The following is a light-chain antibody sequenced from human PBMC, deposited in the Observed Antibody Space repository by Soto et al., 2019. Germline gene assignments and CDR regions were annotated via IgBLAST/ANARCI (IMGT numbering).Light chain of an antibody. CDR2: GAS. Sequence: CAIKMTESPGERATLSCRASQSVSSNLAWYQHKPGQAPRLLIYGASTRATGVPARFSGSGSGTEFTLTISSLQPDDFAIYYCQHYNSYSEAFGQGTKVDIK. CDR3: QHYNSYSEA. V-gene: IGKV3-15*01. J-gene: IGKJ1*01. CDR1: QSVSSN.